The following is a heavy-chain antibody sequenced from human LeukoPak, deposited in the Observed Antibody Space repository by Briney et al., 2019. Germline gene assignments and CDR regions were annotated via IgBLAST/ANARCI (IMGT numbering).Heavy chain of an antibody. CDR3: TKDSVAMVTTSDY. V-gene: IGHV3-11*01. CDR2: ISSSGNTT. J-gene: IGHJ4*02. Sequence: GGSLRLSCAASGFTFSDHYMSWIRQAAGKGLEWVSYISSSGNTTYYADSVKGRFTTSRDNAKNSLYLQMNSLRPEDTALYYCTKDSVAMVTTSDYWGQGTLVTVSS. CDR1: GFTFSDHY. D-gene: IGHD5-18*01.